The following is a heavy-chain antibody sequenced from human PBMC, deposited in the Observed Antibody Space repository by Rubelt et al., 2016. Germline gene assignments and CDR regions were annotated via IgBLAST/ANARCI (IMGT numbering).Heavy chain of an antibody. J-gene: IGHJ4*02. D-gene: IGHD6-13*01. CDR3: ARSYAAGLLVGPY. CDR2: INPNSGGT. Sequence: QVQLVQSGAEVKKPGASVKVSCKVSGYTLTELSMHWVRQAPGKGLEWMGWINPNSGGTNYSQKFQGRVTMTRDTSISTAYMELSRLRSDDTAVYYCARSYAAGLLVGPYWGQGTLVTVSS. CDR1: GYTLTELS. V-gene: IGHV1-2*02.